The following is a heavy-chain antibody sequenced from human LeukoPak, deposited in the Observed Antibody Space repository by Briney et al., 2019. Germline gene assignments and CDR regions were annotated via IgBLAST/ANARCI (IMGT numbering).Heavy chain of an antibody. Sequence: GGSLRLSRAASGFTFSDYYMSWIRQAPGKGLEWVSYISSSGSTIYYADSVKGRFTISRDNAKNSLYLQMNSLRAEDTAVYYCAREGLVVVPAADDAFDIWGQGTMVTVSS. CDR1: GFTFSDYY. V-gene: IGHV3-11*01. CDR2: ISSSGSTI. D-gene: IGHD2-2*01. CDR3: AREGLVVVPAADDAFDI. J-gene: IGHJ3*02.